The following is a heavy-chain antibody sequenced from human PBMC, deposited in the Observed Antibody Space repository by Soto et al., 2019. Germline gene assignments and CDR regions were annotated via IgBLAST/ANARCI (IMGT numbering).Heavy chain of an antibody. Sequence: GGSLRLSCAASGFTFSDYYMSWIRQAPGKGLEWVSYISSSSSYTNYADSVKGRFTISRDNAKNSLYLQMNSLRAEDTAVYYCARDIYSGYGYYYYYYGMDVWGQGTTVTVSS. V-gene: IGHV3-11*06. CDR3: ARDIYSGYGYYYYYYGMDV. CDR1: GFTFSDYY. D-gene: IGHD5-12*01. J-gene: IGHJ6*02. CDR2: ISSSSSYT.